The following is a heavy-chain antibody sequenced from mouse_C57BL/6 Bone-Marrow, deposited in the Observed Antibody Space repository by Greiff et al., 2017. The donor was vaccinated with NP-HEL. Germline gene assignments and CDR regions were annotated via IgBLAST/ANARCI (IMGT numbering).Heavy chain of an antibody. CDR2: ISDGGSYT. Sequence: EVQVVESGGGLVKPGGSLKLSCAASGFTFSSYAMSWVRQTPEKRLEWVATISDGGSYTYYPDNVKGRFTISRDNAKNNLYLQMSHLKSEDTAMYYCASYDAMDYWGQGTSVTVSS. CDR3: ASYDAMDY. V-gene: IGHV5-4*01. CDR1: GFTFSSYA. J-gene: IGHJ4*01.